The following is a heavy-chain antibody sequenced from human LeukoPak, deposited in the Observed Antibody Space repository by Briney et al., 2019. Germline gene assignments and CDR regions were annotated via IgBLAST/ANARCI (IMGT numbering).Heavy chain of an antibody. CDR3: ARGSLGAPNAFDI. V-gene: IGHV3-13*05. J-gene: IGHJ3*02. CDR2: IGTAGDP. CDR1: GFSFSSYD. D-gene: IGHD1-26*01. Sequence: GGSLRLSCAASGFSFSSYDMHWVSQTTGEGLEWVSAIGTAGDPYYAGSVKGRFTISRENAQNSLYLQMNSLRAGDTAVYYCARGSLGAPNAFDIWGQGTMVTVSS.